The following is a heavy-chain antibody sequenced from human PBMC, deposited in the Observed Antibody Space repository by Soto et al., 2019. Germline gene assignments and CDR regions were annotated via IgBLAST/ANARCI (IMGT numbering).Heavy chain of an antibody. CDR2: ISASGGAT. Sequence: GGSLTLSCAASGFAFRSYAMTWVRQAPGKGLEWFSAISASGGATYYRDSVKGRFAISRDNSKNTLYLQMNSLRAEDTAVYYCARLTYFHSSGYFWGQGT. V-gene: IGHV3-23*01. D-gene: IGHD3-22*01. J-gene: IGHJ4*02. CDR1: GFAFRSYA. CDR3: ARLTYFHSSGYF.